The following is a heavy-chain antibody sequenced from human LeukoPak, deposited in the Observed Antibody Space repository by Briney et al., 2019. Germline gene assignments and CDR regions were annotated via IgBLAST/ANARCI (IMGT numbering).Heavy chain of an antibody. CDR3: ARILRLGELSSHYFDY. V-gene: IGHV4-34*01. CDR2: INHSGST. D-gene: IGHD3-16*02. J-gene: IGHJ4*02. Sequence: SETLSLTCAVSGGSYSGYYWSWIRQPPGKGLEWIGEINHSGSTNYNPSLKSRVTISVDTSTNQFSLKLSSVTAADTAVYYCARILRLGELSSHYFDYWGQGTLVTVSS. CDR1: GGSYSGYY.